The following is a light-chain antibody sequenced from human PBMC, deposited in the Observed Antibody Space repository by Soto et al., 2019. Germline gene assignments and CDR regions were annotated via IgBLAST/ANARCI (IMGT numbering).Light chain of an antibody. CDR3: QKYNTWPRT. CDR2: GAS. J-gene: IGKJ1*01. V-gene: IGKV3-15*01. Sequence: EIVMTQSPATLSMSPGERATLSCRASQSIKDYLAWFQQKPGQAPRLLIYGASTRATAITARFSGSGSGTEFTLSISSLQSEDFAVYYCQKYNTWPRTFGQGTKVETK. CDR1: QSIKDY.